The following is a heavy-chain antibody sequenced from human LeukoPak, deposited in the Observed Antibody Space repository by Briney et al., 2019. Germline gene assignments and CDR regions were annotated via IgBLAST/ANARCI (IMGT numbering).Heavy chain of an antibody. CDR2: IYYSGST. D-gene: IGHD3-22*01. CDR1: GGSISSGSYS. J-gene: IGHJ4*02. CDR3: ASLDYYDSSGYYYGR. Sequence: PSETLSLTCAVSGGSISSGSYSWSWIRQPPGKGLEWIGSIYYSGSTYYNPSLKSRVTISVDTSKNQFSLKLSSVTAADTAVYYCASLDYYDSSGYYYGRGGQGTLVTVSS. V-gene: IGHV4-39*01.